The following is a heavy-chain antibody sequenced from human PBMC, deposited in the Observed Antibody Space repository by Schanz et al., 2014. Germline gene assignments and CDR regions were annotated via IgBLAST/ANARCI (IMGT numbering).Heavy chain of an antibody. J-gene: IGHJ6*02. D-gene: IGHD3-10*01. CDR1: GYTFTSYD. CDR2: INPSGGST. CDR3: ARAKRFGDMDV. V-gene: IGHV1-46*01. Sequence: QVQLVQSGAEVKKPGASVKVSCKASGYTFTSYDFNWVRQAPGQGLEWMGMINPSGGSTTYAQKFQGRVTMTRDTSTSTVYMELSSLRSEDTAVYYCARAKRFGDMDVWGQGTTVTVSS.